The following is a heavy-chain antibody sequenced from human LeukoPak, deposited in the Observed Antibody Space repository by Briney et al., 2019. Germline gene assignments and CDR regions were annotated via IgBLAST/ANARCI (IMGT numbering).Heavy chain of an antibody. D-gene: IGHD3-22*01. CDR1: GFAFGSYG. Sequence: GGSLRLSCAASGFAFGSYGMSWVRQAPGKGLEWVSFITPNADRASYADSVKGRFTISRDNPRNTLYMQMNSLRDEDTAVYYCAIMHGYYDGSGYWVQWGQGTLVTVSS. CDR2: ITPNADRA. J-gene: IGHJ1*01. V-gene: IGHV3-23*01. CDR3: AIMHGYYDGSGYWVQ.